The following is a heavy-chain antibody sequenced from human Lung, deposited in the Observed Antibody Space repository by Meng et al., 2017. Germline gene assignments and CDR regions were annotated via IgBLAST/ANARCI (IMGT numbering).Heavy chain of an antibody. CDR1: GFYFSNAW. CDR2: IKSNTDGGTT. Sequence: EVKLVESGGDLGKPEGSLRLSCAASGFYFSNAWMSWVRPAPGKGLEWVGRIKSNTDGGTTEYAAPVTGRFTISRDDSKSALNLHLSGPRTDDTGVYYCTWDDKAVSDYWGQGTLVTVSS. V-gene: IGHV3-15*01. CDR3: TWDDKAVSDY. D-gene: IGHD3-9*01. J-gene: IGHJ4*02.